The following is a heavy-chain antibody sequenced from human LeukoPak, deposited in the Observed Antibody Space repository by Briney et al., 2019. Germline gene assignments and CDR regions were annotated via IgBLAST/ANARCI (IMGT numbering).Heavy chain of an antibody. Sequence: PGGSLRLSCAASGFTFNHYGIHWVRQAPGKGLEWVSVVSHDGSNKYYADSVKGRFTVSRDNSKNTLSLQMNSLRAEDTAVYYCASNTRYCSGGNCYSGILGYFQHWGQGTLVTVSS. V-gene: IGHV3-30*03. J-gene: IGHJ1*01. D-gene: IGHD2-15*01. CDR2: VSHDGSNK. CDR3: ASNTRYCSGGNCYSGILGYFQH. CDR1: GFTFNHYG.